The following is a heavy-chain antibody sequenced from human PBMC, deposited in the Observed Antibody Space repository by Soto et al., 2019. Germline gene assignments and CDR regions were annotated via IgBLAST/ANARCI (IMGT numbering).Heavy chain of an antibody. V-gene: IGHV1-2*04. D-gene: IGHD3-10*01. Sequence: ASVKVSCKASGYTFTGYYMHWVRQAPGQGLEWMGWINPNSGGTNYAQKFQGWVTMTRDTSISTAYMELSRLRSDATAVYYCARGGKMVPFLGSYGMDVWGQGTTVTVSS. J-gene: IGHJ6*02. CDR3: ARGGKMVPFLGSYGMDV. CDR2: INPNSGGT. CDR1: GYTFTGYY.